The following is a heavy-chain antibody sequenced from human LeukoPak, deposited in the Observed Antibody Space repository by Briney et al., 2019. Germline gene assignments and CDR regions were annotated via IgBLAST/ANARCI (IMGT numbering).Heavy chain of an antibody. Sequence: SETLSLTCTISGGSISSSSYYWGWIRQPPAKGLEWIGSIYYRGSTYYNPSLKSRVTISVDTSKNQLSLKVRSVTAADTSVYYRARLRWLQGFYYWGQGTLVTVSS. CDR1: GGSISSSSYY. CDR3: ARLRWLQGFYY. J-gene: IGHJ4*02. D-gene: IGHD5-24*01. V-gene: IGHV4-39*01. CDR2: IYYRGST.